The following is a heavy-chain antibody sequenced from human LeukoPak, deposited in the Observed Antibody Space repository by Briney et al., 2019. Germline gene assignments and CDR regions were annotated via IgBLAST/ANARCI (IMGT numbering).Heavy chain of an antibody. J-gene: IGHJ4*02. CDR3: ARSTGWFGQGFFDY. Sequence: GGSLRLSCAASGFTFSSYWMHWVRQAPGKGLVWVSRINSDGSSTSYADSVKGRFTISRDNAKNTLYLQMNSLRAEDTAMYYCARSTGWFGQGFFDYWGQGTLVTVSS. CDR1: GFTFSSYW. CDR2: INSDGSST. D-gene: IGHD3-10*01. V-gene: IGHV3-74*01.